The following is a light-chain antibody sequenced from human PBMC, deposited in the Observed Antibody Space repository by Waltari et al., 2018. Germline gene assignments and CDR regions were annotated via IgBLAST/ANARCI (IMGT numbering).Light chain of an antibody. V-gene: IGKV1-6*01. J-gene: IGKJ1*01. CDR1: QGIRDE. Sequence: AIQMTQSPSSLSASVGDRVTITCRASQGIRDELGCFQQKPGKAPKLLICAASILESGVPLRFSGSGSGTDFTLTITSLQPEDFATYYCLQDYNYPRTFGQGTKVE. CDR2: AAS. CDR3: LQDYNYPRT.